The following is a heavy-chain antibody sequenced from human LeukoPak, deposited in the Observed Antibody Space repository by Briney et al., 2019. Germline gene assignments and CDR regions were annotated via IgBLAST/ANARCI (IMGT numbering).Heavy chain of an antibody. CDR1: GFTFSSYA. J-gene: IGHJ4*02. Sequence: GGSLRLSCAASGFTFSSYAMSWVRQAPGKGLEWVSAISASGYSTHYADSVKGRLTISRDNSKNTLYLQMNSLRAEDTAVYYCAKERASYGVPGLFDYWGQGTLVTVSS. V-gene: IGHV3-23*01. CDR3: AKERASYGVPGLFDY. CDR2: ISASGYST. D-gene: IGHD5-18*01.